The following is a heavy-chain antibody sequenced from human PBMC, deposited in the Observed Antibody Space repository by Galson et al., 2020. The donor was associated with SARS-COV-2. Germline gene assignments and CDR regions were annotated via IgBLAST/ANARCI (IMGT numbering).Heavy chain of an antibody. CDR1: GGSISSSSYY. D-gene: IGHD5-18*01. CDR3: ARHRRGYSYDDLDY. J-gene: IGHJ4*02. Sequence: SETLSLTCTISGGSISSSSYYWGWIRQPPGKGLEWIGSIYYSGSTHYNPSLKSRVTISVDTSKNQFSLKLSSVTAADTAVYYCARHRRGYSYDDLDYWGQGTLVTVSS. CDR2: IYYSGST. V-gene: IGHV4-39*01.